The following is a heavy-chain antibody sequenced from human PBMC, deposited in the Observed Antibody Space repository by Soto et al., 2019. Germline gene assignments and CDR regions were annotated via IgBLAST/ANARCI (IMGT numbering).Heavy chain of an antibody. CDR2: ISSSSSYI. J-gene: IGHJ6*02. CDR3: AKDPWGYCTNGVCYNYGMDV. CDR1: GFTFSSYN. D-gene: IGHD2-8*01. V-gene: IGHV3-21*01. Sequence: PGGSLRLSCAASGFTFSSYNMNWVRQAPGKGLEWVSSISSSSSYIYYADSVKGRFTISRDNAKNSLYLQMNSLRAEDTAVYYCAKDPWGYCTNGVCYNYGMDVWGQGTTVTVSS.